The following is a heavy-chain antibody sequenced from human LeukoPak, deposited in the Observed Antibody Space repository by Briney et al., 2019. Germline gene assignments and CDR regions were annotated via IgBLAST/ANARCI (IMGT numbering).Heavy chain of an antibody. CDR2: TYYGSKWNN. CDR3: TRGRNSAFDY. V-gene: IGHV6-1*01. J-gene: IGHJ4*02. Sequence: SQTLSLTCAISGDSVSSNGVAWNWIRQSPSRGLEWLGRTYYGSKWNNDYALSMKSRITINPDTSKNQFSLQLNSVTPEDTAVYYCTRGRNSAFDYWGQGTLVTVSS. CDR1: GDSVSSNGVA. D-gene: IGHD1-14*01.